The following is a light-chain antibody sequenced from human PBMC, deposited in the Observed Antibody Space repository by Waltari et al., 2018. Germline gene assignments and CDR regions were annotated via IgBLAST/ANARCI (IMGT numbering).Light chain of an antibody. J-gene: IGKJ1*01. CDR1: QTIYTY. Sequence: DIQMTHPPSSLSASVGDRVPITCRASQTIYTYLNWYQQKPGKAPKLLIFAASILQGGLPPRFSDSGSGTVFTLTINGLQPEDFATYYCQQTYETPPTFGQGTKLEI. CDR3: QQTYETPPT. V-gene: IGKV1-39*01. CDR2: AAS.